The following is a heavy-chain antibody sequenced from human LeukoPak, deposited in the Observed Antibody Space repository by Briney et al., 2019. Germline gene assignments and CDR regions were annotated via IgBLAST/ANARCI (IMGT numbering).Heavy chain of an antibody. V-gene: IGHV4-34*01. J-gene: IGHJ4*02. D-gene: IGHD6-19*01. CDR2: INHSGST. CDR3: ARQVYDSSLGYYFDY. Sequence: SETLSLTCAVYGGSFSGYYWSWIRQPPGKGLEWIGEINHSGSTNYNPSLKSRVTISVDTSKNQFSLKLSSVTAADTAVYYCARQVYDSSLGYYFDYWGLGTLVTVSS. CDR1: GGSFSGYY.